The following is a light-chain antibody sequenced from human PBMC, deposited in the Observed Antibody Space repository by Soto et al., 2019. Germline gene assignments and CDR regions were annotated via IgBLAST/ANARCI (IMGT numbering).Light chain of an antibody. CDR3: AAWDDSLNGLV. CDR2: TNI. J-gene: IGLJ1*01. Sequence: QSVLTQPPSASGTPGQRVTISCSGSSSNIGSNTVKWYQHLPGTAPKLLIYTNIQRPSWVPDRFSGSKSGTSASLAISGLQSDDDADYYCAAWDDSLNGLVFGTGTKLTVL. CDR1: SSNIGSNT. V-gene: IGLV1-44*01.